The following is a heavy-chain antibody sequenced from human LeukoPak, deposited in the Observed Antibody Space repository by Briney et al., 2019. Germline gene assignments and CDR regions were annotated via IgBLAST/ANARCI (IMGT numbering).Heavy chain of an antibody. V-gene: IGHV4-59*01. D-gene: IGHD1-14*01. J-gene: IGHJ6*03. CDR2: IYYSGST. CDR3: TSGTLSYYYMDV. CDR1: GGSISNYY. Sequence: SETLSLTCTVSGGSISNYYWNWIRQPPGKGLEWIGYIYYSGSTNYNPSLKSRVTISVDTSKNQFSLKLSSVTAADTAVYYCTSGTLSYYYMDVWGKGTTVTISS.